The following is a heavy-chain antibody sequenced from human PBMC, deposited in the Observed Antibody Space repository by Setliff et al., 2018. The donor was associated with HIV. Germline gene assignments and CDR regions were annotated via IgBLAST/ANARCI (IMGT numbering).Heavy chain of an antibody. J-gene: IGHJ6*02. CDR2: IIPIFGSI. V-gene: IGHV1-69*05. Sequence: SVKVSCKASGGTFSNYAISWVRQAPGQGLEWMGGIIPIFGSINYAQKFQGRVTTTTDESTSTAYMELSSLRSEDTAVYYCARVPNQELYFYGMDVWGQGTTVTVS. CDR1: GGTFSNYA. D-gene: IGHD1-7*01. CDR3: ARVPNQELYFYGMDV.